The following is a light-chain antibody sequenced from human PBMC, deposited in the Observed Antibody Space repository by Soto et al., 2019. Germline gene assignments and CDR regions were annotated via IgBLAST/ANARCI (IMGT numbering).Light chain of an antibody. CDR1: SSDIGDSNH. CDR2: DVA. Sequence: QSALTQPASVSGSPGQSITISCTGTSSDIGDSNHVSWYQQHPGKAPELMIYDVASRPSGVSNRFSGSKSGNTASLTISGLQAEDEADYYCSSYASTSALYVFGTGTKLTVL. V-gene: IGLV2-14*03. CDR3: SSYASTSALYV. J-gene: IGLJ1*01.